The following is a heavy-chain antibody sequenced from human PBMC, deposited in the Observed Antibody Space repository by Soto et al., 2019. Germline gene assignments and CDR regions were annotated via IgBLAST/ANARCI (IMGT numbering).Heavy chain of an antibody. CDR2: INHSGST. V-gene: IGHV4-34*01. D-gene: IGHD3-10*01. Sequence: PLEILSLTCAVYGGSFSGYYWSWIRQPPGKGLEWIGEINHSGSTNYNPSLKSRVTISVDTSKNQFSLKLSSVTAADTAVYYCARHRKENIGYYYGSGAGAFDIWGQGTMVTVSS. J-gene: IGHJ3*02. CDR3: ARHRKENIGYYYGSGAGAFDI. CDR1: GGSFSGYY.